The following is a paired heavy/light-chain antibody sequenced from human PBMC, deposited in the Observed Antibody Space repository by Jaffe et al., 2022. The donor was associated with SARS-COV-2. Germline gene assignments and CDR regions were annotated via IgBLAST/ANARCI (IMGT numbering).Heavy chain of an antibody. D-gene: IGHD3-10*01. CDR3: ARDKRDGAYGSGSYHYWYFDL. CDR1: GGSISSYY. V-gene: IGHV4-4*07. Sequence: QVQLQESGPGLVKPSETLSLTCTVSGGSISSYYWSWIRQPAGKGLEWIGRIYTSGSTNYNPSLKSRVTMSVDTSKNQFSLKLSSVTAADTAVYYCARDKRDGAYGSGSYHYWYFDLWGRGTLVTVSS. CDR2: IYTSGST. J-gene: IGHJ2*01.
Light chain of an antibody. CDR1: QGISSW. J-gene: IGKJ2*01. CDR2: AAS. V-gene: IGKV1-12*01. CDR3: QQANSFPNT. Sequence: DIQMTQSPSSVSASVGDRVTITCRASQGISSWLAWYQQKPGKAPKLLIYAASSLQSGVPSRFSGSGSGTDFTLTISSLQPEDFATYYCQQANSFPNTFGQGTKLEIK.